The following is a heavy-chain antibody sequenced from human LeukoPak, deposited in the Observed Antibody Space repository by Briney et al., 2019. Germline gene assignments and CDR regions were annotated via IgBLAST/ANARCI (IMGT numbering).Heavy chain of an antibody. Sequence: GGFLTLSCAASGFTFDDYGMSWVRQAQRKGLELVSGINWNGGSTGYADSVKGRFTISRDNAKNSLYLQMNSLRAEDTALYYCARTIFGVAIPYYFDYWGQGTLVTVSS. CDR2: INWNGGST. V-gene: IGHV3-20*04. CDR3: ARTIFGVAIPYYFDY. J-gene: IGHJ4*02. CDR1: GFTFDDYG. D-gene: IGHD3-3*01.